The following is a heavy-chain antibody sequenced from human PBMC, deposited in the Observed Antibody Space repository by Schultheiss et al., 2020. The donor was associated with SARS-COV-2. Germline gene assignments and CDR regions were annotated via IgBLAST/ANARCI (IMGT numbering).Heavy chain of an antibody. CDR1: GYTFTSYG. D-gene: IGHD2-15*01. CDR3: ARDHSGVVVAERPTDY. Sequence: ASVKVSCKASGYTFTSYGISWVRQAPGQGLEWMGWISAYNGNTNYAQKLQGRVTMTTDTSTSTAYMELRSLRSDDTAVYYCARDHSGVVVAERPTDYWGQGTLVTVSS. J-gene: IGHJ4*02. CDR2: ISAYNGNT. V-gene: IGHV1-18*01.